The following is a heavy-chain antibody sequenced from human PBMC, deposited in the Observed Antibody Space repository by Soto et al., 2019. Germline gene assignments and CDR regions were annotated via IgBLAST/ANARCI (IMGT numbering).Heavy chain of an antibody. V-gene: IGHV3-53*01. CDR1: GSTDSSNY. J-gene: IGHJ4*02. D-gene: IGHD3-10*01. Sequence: PGGSLRLSCAASGSTDSSNYMSWVRQAPGKGLEWVSVIYSGGSTYYADSVKGRFTISRDNSKNTLYLQMNSLRAEDTAVYYCAVNYYGSGSYPYYFDYWGQGTLVTVSS. CDR2: IYSGGST. CDR3: AVNYYGSGSYPYYFDY.